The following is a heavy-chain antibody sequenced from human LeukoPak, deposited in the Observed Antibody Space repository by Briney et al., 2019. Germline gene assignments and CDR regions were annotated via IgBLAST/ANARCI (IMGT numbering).Heavy chain of an antibody. CDR2: ISSSGSTI. J-gene: IGHJ4*02. Sequence: PGGSLRLSCAASGFTSGDYYMSCIRQAPGKGLEWVSYISSSGSTIYYADSVKGRSTISRDNAKNSLYLQMNSLRAEDTAVYYCARDLPYSSLDYWGQGTLVTVSS. V-gene: IGHV3-11*01. CDR3: ARDLPYSSLDY. CDR1: GFTSGDYY. D-gene: IGHD6-19*01.